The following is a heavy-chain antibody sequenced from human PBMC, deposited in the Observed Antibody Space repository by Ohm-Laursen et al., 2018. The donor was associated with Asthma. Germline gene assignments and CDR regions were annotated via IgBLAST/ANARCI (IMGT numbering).Heavy chain of an antibody. D-gene: IGHD2-15*01. V-gene: IGHV3-23*01. CDR3: AKDSSEVVAADEY. CDR1: GFTFNKHH. CDR2: IDGSGGRT. J-gene: IGHJ4*02. Sequence: SLRLSCTDSGFTFNKHHMTWVRQAPGKGLEWVSAIDGSGGRTYYADTVKGRFTISRDNPRNTLYLQMNSLRAEDTAVYYCAKDSSEVVAADEYWGQGTLVTVSS.